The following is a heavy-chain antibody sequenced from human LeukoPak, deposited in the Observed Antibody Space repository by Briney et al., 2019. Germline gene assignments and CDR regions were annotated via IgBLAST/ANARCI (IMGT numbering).Heavy chain of an antibody. CDR3: ARVRYSSSSLYYYYYYMDV. CDR2: INHSGST. Sequence: SETLSLTCAVYGGSFSGYYWSWIRQPPGKGLGWIGEINHSGSTNYNPTLKSRVTISVDTSKNQFSLKLSSVTAADTAVYYCARVRYSSSSLYYYYYYMDVWGKGTTVTVSS. CDR1: GGSFSGYY. V-gene: IGHV4-34*01. D-gene: IGHD6-6*01. J-gene: IGHJ6*03.